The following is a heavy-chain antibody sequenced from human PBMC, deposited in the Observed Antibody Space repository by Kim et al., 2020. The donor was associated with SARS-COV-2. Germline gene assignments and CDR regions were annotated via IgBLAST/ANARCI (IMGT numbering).Heavy chain of an antibody. Sequence: KFQGRVTITADESTSTAYMELSSLRSEDTAVYYCARGEYYYDSSGPQFDYWGQGTLVTVSS. V-gene: IGHV1-69*01. CDR3: ARGEYYYDSSGPQFDY. J-gene: IGHJ4*02. D-gene: IGHD3-22*01.